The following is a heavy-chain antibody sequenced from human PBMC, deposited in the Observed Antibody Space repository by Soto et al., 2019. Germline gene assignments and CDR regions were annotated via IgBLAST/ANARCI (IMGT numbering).Heavy chain of an antibody. V-gene: IGHV4-34*01. D-gene: IGHD6-6*01. CDR2: INHSGST. J-gene: IGHJ6*03. Sequence: QVQLQQWGAGLLKPSETLSLTCAVYGGSFSGYYWSWIRQPPGKGLEWIGEINHSGSTNYNPSLKSRVTFSVDTSKNQFSLKLSSVTAASTAVYYCARGPQYSSSSGLPHYYYYYQDVWGKGTTVTVSS. CDR3: ARGPQYSSSSGLPHYYYYYQDV. CDR1: GGSFSGYY.